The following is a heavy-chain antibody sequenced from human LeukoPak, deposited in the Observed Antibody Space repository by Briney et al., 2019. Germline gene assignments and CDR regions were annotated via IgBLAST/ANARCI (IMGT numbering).Heavy chain of an antibody. CDR1: GGSFSGYY. CDR3: ARTLWFGDYYYYYGMDV. J-gene: IGHJ6*02. V-gene: IGHV4-59*01. D-gene: IGHD3-10*01. CDR2: IYYSGST. Sequence: SETLSLTCAVYGGSFSGYYWSWIRQPPGKGLEWIGYIYYSGSTNYNPSLKSRVTISVDTSKNQFSLKLSSVTAADTAVYYCARTLWFGDYYYYYGMDVWGQGTTVTVSS.